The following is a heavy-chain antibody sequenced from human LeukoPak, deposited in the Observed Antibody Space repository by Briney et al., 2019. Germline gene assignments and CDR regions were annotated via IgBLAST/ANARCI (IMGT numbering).Heavy chain of an antibody. CDR3: AKGPIYCSSTSCPPDY. V-gene: IGHV3-23*01. CDR1: GFTFSSYA. J-gene: IGHJ4*02. CDR2: ISGSGGIT. D-gene: IGHD2-2*01. Sequence: PGGSLRLSCTASGFTFSSYAMTWVRQPPGKGLEWVSGISGSGGITYYADSVKGRFTISRDNSKNTLYLQMNSLRAEDTAVYYCAKGPIYCSSTSCPPDYWGQGTLVTVSS.